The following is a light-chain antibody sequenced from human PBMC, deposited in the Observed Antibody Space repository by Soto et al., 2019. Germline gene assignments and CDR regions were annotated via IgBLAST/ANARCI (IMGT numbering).Light chain of an antibody. CDR2: GAA. V-gene: IGKV3-15*01. J-gene: IGKJ1*01. CDR1: QSVSSN. Sequence: EIVMTQSPATLSVSPGERSTLSCRASQSVSSNLAWYQQKPGQAPRLLIYGAATRATGITAGFSGSRSGTEFTLTISTLQSEDFAVCYCQQYNNWPPVTFGQGTKVEIK. CDR3: QQYNNWPPVT.